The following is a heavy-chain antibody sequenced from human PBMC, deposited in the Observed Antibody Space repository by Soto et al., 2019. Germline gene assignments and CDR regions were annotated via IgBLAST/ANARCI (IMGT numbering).Heavy chain of an antibody. CDR2: ISDDGDKR. V-gene: IGHV3-30*18. J-gene: IGHJ4*02. CDR1: GFTFSNYG. D-gene: IGHD1-26*01. Sequence: GGSLRLSCVGSGFTFSNYGMHWVRQPPGKGLEWVALISDDGDKRYYADSVRGRPIISRDNSKDTLYLQMNSLGPDDTAVYFCAKARVRIVGANSFDYWGQGTPVTVS. CDR3: AKARVRIVGANSFDY.